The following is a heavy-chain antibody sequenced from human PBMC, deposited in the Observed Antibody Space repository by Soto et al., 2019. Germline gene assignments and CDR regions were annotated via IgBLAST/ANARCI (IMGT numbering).Heavy chain of an antibody. CDR2: IDPSDSYT. CDR1: GYSFTNYW. Sequence: PGESLKISCKGSGYSFTNYWIGWVRQMPGKGLEWMGRIDPSDSYTNYSPSFQGHVTISADKSIGTAYLQWSSLKASDTAMYYCARLAMATRRGYYGMDVWGQGTTVTVSS. J-gene: IGHJ6*02. D-gene: IGHD5-12*01. CDR3: ARLAMATRRGYYGMDV. V-gene: IGHV5-10-1*01.